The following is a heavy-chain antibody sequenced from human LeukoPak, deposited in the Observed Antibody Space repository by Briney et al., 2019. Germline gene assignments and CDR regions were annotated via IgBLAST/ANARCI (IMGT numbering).Heavy chain of an antibody. CDR1: GASISSYY. CDR2: IHYSGSI. V-gene: IGHV4-59*01. CDR3: ARENPSGYYNRPIDY. J-gene: IGHJ4*02. D-gene: IGHD3-22*01. Sequence: SETLSLTCTVSGASISSYYWSWIRQPPGKGLEWIGDIHYSGSIKYNPSLKSRVTMSVDTSKNQFSLKLSSVTAADTAIYYCARENPSGYYNRPIDYWGQGTLVTVSS.